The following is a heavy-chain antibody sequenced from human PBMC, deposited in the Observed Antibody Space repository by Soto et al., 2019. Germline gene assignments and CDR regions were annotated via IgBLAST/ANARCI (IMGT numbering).Heavy chain of an antibody. D-gene: IGHD3-10*01. CDR2: TYSGGST. CDR3: ARVGRYYGSGRYYFDY. Sequence: EVQLVEAGGGLVQPRGSLRLSCAASGFTVSSNYMSWIRQAPGKGLEWVSVTYSGGSTYYADSGKGRFTISRDNSKNTLYLQMNSLRAEYTAVYYCARVGRYYGSGRYYFDYWGQGTLVNVSS. CDR1: GFTVSSNY. V-gene: IGHV3-66*01. J-gene: IGHJ4*02.